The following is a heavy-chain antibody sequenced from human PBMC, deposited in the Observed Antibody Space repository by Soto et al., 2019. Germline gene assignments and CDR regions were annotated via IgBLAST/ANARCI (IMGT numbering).Heavy chain of an antibody. Sequence: EVQVLESGGGLVQPGGSLRLSCAASGFTFGTYAMTWVRQAPGKGLEWVSSISGSDGTTYYTDSVKGRFTISRDNSRNTLSLQMNSLRVEDTAVYYCVKDWTGDRCPCMDVWGQGTTVTVSS. V-gene: IGHV3-23*01. CDR1: GFTFGTYA. CDR3: VKDWTGDRCPCMDV. J-gene: IGHJ6*02. CDR2: ISGSDGTT. D-gene: IGHD2-8*02.